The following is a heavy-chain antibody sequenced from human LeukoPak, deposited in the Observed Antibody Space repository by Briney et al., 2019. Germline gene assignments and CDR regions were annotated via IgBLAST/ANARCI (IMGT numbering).Heavy chain of an antibody. Sequence: GGSLRLSCVVSGFNFDNFAMHWVRQPLGKGLEWVAVISHDGRTKYYADSMKGRITISRDNSKNTLYLQMNSLRAEDTAVYYCARERDGYYDSSASDYWGQGTLVTVSS. V-gene: IGHV3-30*04. D-gene: IGHD3-22*01. CDR1: GFNFDNFA. CDR3: ARERDGYYDSSASDY. CDR2: ISHDGRTK. J-gene: IGHJ4*02.